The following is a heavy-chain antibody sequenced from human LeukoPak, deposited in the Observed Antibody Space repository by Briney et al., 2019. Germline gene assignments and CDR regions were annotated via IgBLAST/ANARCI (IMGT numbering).Heavy chain of an antibody. J-gene: IGHJ4*02. CDR1: GFTFDDYA. CDR3: AKAHMVRGVIAFDY. Sequence: PGGSLRLSCAASGFTFDDYAMHWVRQAPGKGLEWVAGISWNSGSIGYADSVKGRFTISRDNAKNSLYLQMNSLRAEDTAFYYCAKAHMVRGVIAFDYWGQVTLVTVSS. D-gene: IGHD3-10*01. CDR2: ISWNSGSI. V-gene: IGHV3-9*01.